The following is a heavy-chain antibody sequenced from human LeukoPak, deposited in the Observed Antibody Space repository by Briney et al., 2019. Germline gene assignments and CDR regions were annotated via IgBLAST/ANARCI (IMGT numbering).Heavy chain of an antibody. CDR1: GCTFTGYY. V-gene: IGHV1-2*02. J-gene: IGHJ4*02. CDR2: INPNSGGT. CDR3: ARAKQGSSSWTNTFDY. D-gene: IGHD6-13*01. Sequence: ASVKVSCKASGCTFTGYYMHWVRQAPGQGLEWMGWINPNSGGTNYAQKFQGRVTMTRDTSISTAYMELSRLRSDDTAVYYCARAKQGSSSWTNTFDYWGQGTLVTVSS.